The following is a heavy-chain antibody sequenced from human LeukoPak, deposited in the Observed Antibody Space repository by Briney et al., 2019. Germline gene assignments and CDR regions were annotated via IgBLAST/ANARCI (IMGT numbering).Heavy chain of an antibody. V-gene: IGHV3-23*01. CDR1: GFMFNSYV. Sequence: GGSLRLSCAASGFMFNSYVMSWVRQAPGKGLEWDSAINGGGGNTYYADSVKGRLTISRDNSKNMVYLQMNSLRADDTAVYYCAKSVVVITSRFDDWGQGALVTVSS. D-gene: IGHD2-15*01. J-gene: IGHJ4*02. CDR3: AKSVVVITSRFDD. CDR2: INGGGGNT.